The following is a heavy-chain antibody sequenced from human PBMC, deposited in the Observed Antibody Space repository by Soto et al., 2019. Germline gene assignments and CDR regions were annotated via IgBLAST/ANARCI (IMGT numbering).Heavy chain of an antibody. D-gene: IGHD1-26*01. J-gene: IGHJ6*02. CDR3: AHGRTTWPYYYYYGMDV. CDR1: GDSISRGGYY. V-gene: IGHV4-31*03. CDR2: ISYSGIP. Sequence: QVQLQESGPGLVKPSQTLSLTCTVSGDSISRGGYYWTWIRQHPGKGLEWIGYISYSGIPYYSPSLKSRVAISVDTSKNQFALTLNSVTAADTAVYYCAHGRTTWPYYYYYGMDVWGQGTTVTVSS.